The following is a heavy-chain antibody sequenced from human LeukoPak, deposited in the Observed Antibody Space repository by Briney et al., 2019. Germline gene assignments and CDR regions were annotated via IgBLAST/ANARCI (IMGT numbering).Heavy chain of an antibody. Sequence: SETLSLTCTVSGGSISSSSYYWGWIRQPPGKGLEWIAGIYYSGSTYYNPSLKSRVTISVDTSKNQFSLKLSSVTAADTAVYYCASPRYCSGGSCYAGGLAFDIWGQGTMVTVSS. CDR3: ASPRYCSGGSCYAGGLAFDI. CDR2: IYYSGST. V-gene: IGHV4-39*01. D-gene: IGHD2-15*01. J-gene: IGHJ3*02. CDR1: GGSISSSSYY.